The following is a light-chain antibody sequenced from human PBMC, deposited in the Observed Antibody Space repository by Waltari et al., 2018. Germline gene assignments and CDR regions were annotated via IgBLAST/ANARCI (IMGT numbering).Light chain of an antibody. CDR2: KDT. CDR3: QSTDSSGTYV. Sequence: SFELTQPPSMSVSPGQTARIPCSGDALPSQYVYWYQQRPGQAPILIIDKDTERPSGIPERFSGSTSGTTVTLTISGVQAEDEADYYCQSTDSSGTYVFGTGTKVTVL. J-gene: IGLJ1*01. CDR1: ALPSQY. V-gene: IGLV3-25*03.